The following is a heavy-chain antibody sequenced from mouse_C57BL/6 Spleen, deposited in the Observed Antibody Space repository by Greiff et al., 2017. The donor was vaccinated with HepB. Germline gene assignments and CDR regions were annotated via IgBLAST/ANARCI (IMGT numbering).Heavy chain of an antibody. CDR1: GFTFSDYG. Sequence: EVKLVESGGGLVKPGGSLKLSCAASGFTFSDYGMHWVRQAPEKGLEWVAYISSGSSTIYYADTVKGRFTISRDNAKNTLFLQMTSLRSEDTAMYYCARKVPYYGSSYEGYFDYWGQGTTLTVSS. CDR2: ISSGSSTI. J-gene: IGHJ2*01. D-gene: IGHD1-1*01. CDR3: ARKVPYYGSSYEGYFDY. V-gene: IGHV5-17*01.